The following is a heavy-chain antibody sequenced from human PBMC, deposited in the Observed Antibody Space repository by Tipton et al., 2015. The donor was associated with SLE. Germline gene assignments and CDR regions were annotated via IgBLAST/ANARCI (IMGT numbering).Heavy chain of an antibody. CDR2: IYYSGST. V-gene: IGHV4-59*11. CDR1: GGSISSHY. J-gene: IGHJ3*02. D-gene: IGHD3-9*01. Sequence: TLSITCTVSGGSISSHYWSWIRQPPGKGLEWIGYIYYSGSTNYNPSLKSRVTISVDTSKNQFSLKLSSVTAADTAVYYCFLRYFDWLFSDAFDIWGQGTMVTVSS. CDR3: FLRYFDWLFSDAFDI.